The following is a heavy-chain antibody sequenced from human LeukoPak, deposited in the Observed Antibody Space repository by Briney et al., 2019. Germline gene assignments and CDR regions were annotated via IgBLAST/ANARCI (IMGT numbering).Heavy chain of an antibody. D-gene: IGHD2-2*01. CDR2: INPNSGGT. CDR1: GYTLTSYY. Sequence: ASVKVSCKASGYTLTSYYMHWVRQAPGQGLEWMGWINPNSGGTNYAQKFQGRVTMTRDTSISTAYMELSRLRSDDTAVYYCARDLSMVVPAAPTFDYWGQGTLVTVSS. J-gene: IGHJ4*02. V-gene: IGHV1-2*02. CDR3: ARDLSMVVPAAPTFDY.